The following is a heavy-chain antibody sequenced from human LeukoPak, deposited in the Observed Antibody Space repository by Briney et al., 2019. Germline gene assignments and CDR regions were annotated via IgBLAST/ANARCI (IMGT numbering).Heavy chain of an antibody. Sequence: SETLSLTCAVYGGSFSGYCWTWIRQTPEKGLEWIGEMNSSGSTNYNPSLKSRVTISVDTSKNQFSLELSSVTAADTAVYYCARGRQDVTMIVVVMTAVSYYLDVWGKGTTVTVS. CDR1: GGSFSGYC. CDR3: ARGRQDVTMIVVVMTAVSYYLDV. V-gene: IGHV4-34*01. CDR2: MNSSGST. J-gene: IGHJ6*03. D-gene: IGHD3-22*01.